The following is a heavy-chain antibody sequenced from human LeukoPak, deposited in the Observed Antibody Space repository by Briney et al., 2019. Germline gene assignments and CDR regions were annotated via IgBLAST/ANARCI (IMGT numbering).Heavy chain of an antibody. CDR3: ARDSYY. Sequence: RGRALSLSRAGSGFTYSCCAMHWFGQAPGRGVEWVAVIPYDGNSKDFADSVSGRCTIYRANSKHTAHLHMNSLRTEHTAVYSCARDSYYSGQGTLVTAS. J-gene: IGHJ4*01. CDR1: GFTYSCCA. V-gene: IGHV3-30-3*01. CDR2: IPYDGNSK.